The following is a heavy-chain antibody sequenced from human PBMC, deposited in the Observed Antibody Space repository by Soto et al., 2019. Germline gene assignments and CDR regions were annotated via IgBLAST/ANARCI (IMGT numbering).Heavy chain of an antibody. D-gene: IGHD2-2*01. CDR1: GFTFSNHY. Sequence: GGSLRLSCPDSGFTFSNHYMSWVRQAPGKGLEWISYISGDSGYTNYADSVKGRFTISRDNSKNTLFLQMNSLRAEDTAVYYCATRRDASYYYYGMDVWGQGTTVTVSS. V-gene: IGHV3-11*03. CDR3: ATRRDASYYYYGMDV. J-gene: IGHJ6*02. CDR2: ISGDSGYT.